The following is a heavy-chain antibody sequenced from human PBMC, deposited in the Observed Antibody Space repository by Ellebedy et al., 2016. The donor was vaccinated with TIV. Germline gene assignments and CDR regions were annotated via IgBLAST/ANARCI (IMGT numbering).Heavy chain of an antibody. V-gene: IGHV1-69*04. J-gene: IGHJ4*02. Sequence: AASVKVSCKASGGTFSSYAISWVRQAPGQGLEWMGRIIPILGIANYAQKFQGRVTITADKSTSTAYMELSSLRSEDTAVYYCAREGVGATTPFDYWGQGTPVTVSS. CDR1: GGTFSSYA. CDR3: AREGVGATTPFDY. D-gene: IGHD1-26*01. CDR2: IIPILGIA.